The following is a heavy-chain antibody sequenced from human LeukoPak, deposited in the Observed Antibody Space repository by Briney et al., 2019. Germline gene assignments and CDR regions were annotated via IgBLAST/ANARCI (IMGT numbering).Heavy chain of an antibody. CDR3: ARGKGSPTPFDY. D-gene: IGHD2-15*01. V-gene: IGHV4-59*01. CDR1: GGSISSYY. CDR2: IYYSGST. Sequence: KTSETLSLTCTVSGGSISSYYWSWIRQPPGKGLEWIEYIYYSGSTNYNPSLKSRVTISVDTSKNQFSLKLSSVTAADTAVYYCARGKGSPTPFDYWGQGTLVTVSS. J-gene: IGHJ4*02.